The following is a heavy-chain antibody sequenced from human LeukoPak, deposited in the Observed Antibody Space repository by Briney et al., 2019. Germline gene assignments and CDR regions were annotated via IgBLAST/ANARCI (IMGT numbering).Heavy chain of an antibody. J-gene: IGHJ4*02. Sequence: GGSLRLSCAASGFTFSSYAMSWVRQAPGKGLERVSGISGSGGSTYYADFVKGRFTISRDNSKNTLYLQMNSLRAEDTAVYYCAKDLRGSYCTSYFDYWGQGTLVTVSS. D-gene: IGHD1-26*01. V-gene: IGHV3-23*01. CDR3: AKDLRGSYCTSYFDY. CDR2: ISGSGGST. CDR1: GFTFSSYA.